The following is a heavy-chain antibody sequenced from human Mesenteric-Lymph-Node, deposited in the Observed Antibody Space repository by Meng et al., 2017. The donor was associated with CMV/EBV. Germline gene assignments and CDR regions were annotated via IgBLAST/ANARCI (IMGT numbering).Heavy chain of an antibody. V-gene: IGHV3-30*04. J-gene: IGHJ4*02. CDR3: ARDRRAVAGTPFSSFDY. CDR2: ISSDGNNK. CDR1: FTFISYA. Sequence: FTFISYAMHWVRQAPGKGLEWVAVISSDGNNKYYADSVKGRLTISRDKSKNTVYLQMNSLRIEDTAVYYCARDRRAVAGTPFSSFDYWGQGTLVTVSS. D-gene: IGHD6-19*01.